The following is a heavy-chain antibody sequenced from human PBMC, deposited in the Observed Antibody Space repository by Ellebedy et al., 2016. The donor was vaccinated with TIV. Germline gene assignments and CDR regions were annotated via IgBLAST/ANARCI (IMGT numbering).Heavy chain of an antibody. CDR3: ATTQMGNGYNEVYFGH. D-gene: IGHD5-24*01. V-gene: IGHV3-11*06. J-gene: IGHJ4*02. CDR1: GSTFSDHY. Sequence: GGSLRLSCVASGSTFSDHYMSWIRQAPGKGLEWVSCISTSGSYTNYADSVKGRYTISRDNSKNTLDLQMDSLRAEDTTMYYCATTQMGNGYNEVYFGHWGQGTLVTVSS. CDR2: ISTSGSYT.